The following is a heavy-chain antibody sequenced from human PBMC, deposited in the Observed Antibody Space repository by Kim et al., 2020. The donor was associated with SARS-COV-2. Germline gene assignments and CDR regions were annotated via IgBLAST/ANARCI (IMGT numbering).Heavy chain of an antibody. J-gene: IGHJ4*02. CDR1: GFTFSSYW. D-gene: IGHD6-13*01. CDR3: ARFSSSWYGTPYYFDY. Sequence: GGSLRLSCAASGFTFSSYWMSWVRQAPGKGLEWVANIKQDGSEKYYVDSVKGRFTISRDNAKNSLYLQMNSLRAEDTAVYYCARFSSSWYGTPYYFDYWGQGTLVTVSS. CDR2: IKQDGSEK. V-gene: IGHV3-7*03.